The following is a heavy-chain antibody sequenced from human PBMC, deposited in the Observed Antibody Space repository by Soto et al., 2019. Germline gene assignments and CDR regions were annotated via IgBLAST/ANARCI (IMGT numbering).Heavy chain of an antibody. Sequence: QVQLQQWGAGLFKPSETLSLTFAVYGGSFSGYYWSWIRQPPGKGLEWIGEINHSGSTNYNPSLKSRVTISVEPSKNQFSLKLSSVTAADTAVYYCARGRRTTVDYWGQGTLVNVSS. D-gene: IGHD4-17*01. CDR1: GGSFSGYY. CDR3: ARGRRTTVDY. J-gene: IGHJ4*02. CDR2: INHSGST. V-gene: IGHV4-34*01.